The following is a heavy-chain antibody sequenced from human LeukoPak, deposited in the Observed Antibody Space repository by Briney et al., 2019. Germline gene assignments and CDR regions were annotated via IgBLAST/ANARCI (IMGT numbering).Heavy chain of an antibody. Sequence: ASVKVSCKVSGYTLTELSMHWVRQAPGKGVEGMGGFDPEDGETIYAQKFQGRVTMTEDTSTDTAYMELSSLRSEDTAVYYCATYNWNTFDYYYMDVWGKGTTVTVSS. D-gene: IGHD1-1*01. CDR1: GYTLTELS. CDR3: ATYNWNTFDYYYMDV. CDR2: FDPEDGET. J-gene: IGHJ6*03. V-gene: IGHV1-24*01.